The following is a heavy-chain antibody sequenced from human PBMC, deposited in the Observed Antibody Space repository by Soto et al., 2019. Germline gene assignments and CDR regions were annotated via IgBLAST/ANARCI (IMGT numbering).Heavy chain of an antibody. Sequence: QLVESGGGLVEPGGSLRLSCAASGFTFNHVWMTWVRQAPGKGLEWVGRIKRKSDGGTTDYAAAVKGRFTISRDDSKNMLYLQINGLNTEETAVYYCATEGQMSIVSDGAAYFEHWGQGTLVTVSS. D-gene: IGHD3-3*02. V-gene: IGHV3-15*01. CDR3: ATEGQMSIVSDGAAYFEH. CDR2: IKRKSDGGTT. CDR1: GFTFNHVW. J-gene: IGHJ4*02.